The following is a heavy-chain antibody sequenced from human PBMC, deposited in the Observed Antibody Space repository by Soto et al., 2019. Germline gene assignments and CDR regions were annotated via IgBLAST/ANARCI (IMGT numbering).Heavy chain of an antibody. V-gene: IGHV5-51*01. Sequence: GESLKISCKASGYTFTNYWIAWVRQMPGKGLEWMGIIYPGDSDTRYSPSFQGQVTISADESISTAYLQWSSLKASDTAMYYCARQSCSGGSCYIRHFDNWGQGTLVTVSS. CDR1: GYTFTNYW. CDR3: ARQSCSGGSCYIRHFDN. D-gene: IGHD2-15*01. J-gene: IGHJ4*02. CDR2: IYPGDSDT.